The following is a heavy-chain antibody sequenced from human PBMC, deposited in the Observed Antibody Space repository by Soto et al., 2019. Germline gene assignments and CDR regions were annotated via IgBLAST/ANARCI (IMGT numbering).Heavy chain of an antibody. CDR1: GSSVSSGSYY. CDR3: VRDGTKTLRDWFDP. CDR2: LYYSGST. V-gene: IGHV4-61*01. Sequence: SDTLSLTCPFSGSSVSSGSYYSSWMRQPPGKGLEYIGYLYYSGSTNYNPSLKSRVTISVDTPKNQFSLKLTSVTAADTAVYYCVRDGTKTLRDWFDPWGQG. J-gene: IGHJ5*02. D-gene: IGHD1-1*01.